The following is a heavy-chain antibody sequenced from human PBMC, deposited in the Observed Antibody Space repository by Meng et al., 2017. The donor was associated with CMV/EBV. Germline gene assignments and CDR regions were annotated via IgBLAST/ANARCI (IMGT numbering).Heavy chain of an antibody. Sequence: GESLKISCAASGFTFSSYAMHWVRQAPGKGLVWVSRINNDGGNTVYADSVKGRFTFSRDNAKNTLYLQMNSLRAEDTAVYYCARGLYGPDYWGQGTLVTVSS. CDR1: GFTFSSYA. CDR3: ARGLYGPDY. CDR2: INNDGGNT. D-gene: IGHD4-17*01. J-gene: IGHJ4*02. V-gene: IGHV3-74*01.